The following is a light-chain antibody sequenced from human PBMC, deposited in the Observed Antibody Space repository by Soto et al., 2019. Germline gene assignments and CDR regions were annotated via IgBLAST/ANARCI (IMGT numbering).Light chain of an antibody. CDR1: QSVLYSSNNKNY. CDR3: QQYYSTLWT. V-gene: IGKV4-1*01. Sequence: DIVMTQSPDSLAVSLGERASINCKSSQSVLYSSNNKNYLAWYQQKPGQPPKLLIYWASTRESGVPVRFSGSGSGTDFTLTISSLQAEDVEVYYCQQYYSTLWTFGQGTKVEIK. J-gene: IGKJ1*01. CDR2: WAS.